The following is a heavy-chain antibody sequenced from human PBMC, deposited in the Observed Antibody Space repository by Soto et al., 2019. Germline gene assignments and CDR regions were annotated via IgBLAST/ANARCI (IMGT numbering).Heavy chain of an antibody. CDR1: DDSISDYY. D-gene: IGHD1-26*01. Sequence: LSLPCTVADDSISDYYWSWIRQPPGKGLEWIGNIYYSGSTNYNPSLKSRVTISVDTSKNQFSLKLTSVTAADTAVYYCARDRGSRSYAMDVWGQGTTVTVSS. V-gene: IGHV4-59*01. CDR3: ARDRGSRSYAMDV. CDR2: IYYSGST. J-gene: IGHJ6*02.